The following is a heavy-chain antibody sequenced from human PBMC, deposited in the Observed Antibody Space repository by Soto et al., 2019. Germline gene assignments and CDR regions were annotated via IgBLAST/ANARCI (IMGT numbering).Heavy chain of an antibody. CDR3: ARDRSDSSRADSFDV. CDR2: IYRGVAT. D-gene: IGHD6-25*01. CDR1: GFNVSNTY. V-gene: IGHV3-53*01. Sequence: PVGSLRLSCAVSGFNVSNTYMSWVRQAPGKGLEWVSVIYRGVATYYADSVRGRFTISRDTSKNTVYLQMNSLRAEDTAVYYCARDRSDSSRADSFDVWGQGTMVTVSS. J-gene: IGHJ3*01.